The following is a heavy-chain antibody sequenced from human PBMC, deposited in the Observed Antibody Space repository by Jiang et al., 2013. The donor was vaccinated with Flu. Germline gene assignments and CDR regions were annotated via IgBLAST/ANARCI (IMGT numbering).Heavy chain of an antibody. V-gene: IGHV1-2*02. J-gene: IGHJ6*03. CDR3: ASQDGARFPYYYMDV. CDR1: GYTFTGYY. Sequence: VQLVESGAEVKKPGASVKVSCKASGYTFTGYYMHWVRQAPGQGLEWMGWINPNSGGTNYAQKFQGRVTMTRDTSISTAYMELSRLRSDDTAVYYCASQDGARFPYYYMDVWGKGTTVTVSS. CDR2: INPNSGGT. D-gene: IGHD3-3*01.